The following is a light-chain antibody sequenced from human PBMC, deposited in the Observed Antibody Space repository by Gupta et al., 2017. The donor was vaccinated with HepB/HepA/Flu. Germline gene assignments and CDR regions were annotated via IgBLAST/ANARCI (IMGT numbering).Light chain of an antibody. CDR2: VGADGIVG. CDR3: AADHGSRSTYVGV. Sequence: QPVLTQPPSASASLGASVTLTCTLSSGYSNYKVDWYQQRPGAGPRFVMRVGADGIVGPKGDGIPDRFSVLGSGLNRYLTSKNVQGEDESDFHCAADHGSRSTYVGVFGGGTKLTVL. CDR1: SGYSNYK. V-gene: IGLV9-49*02. J-gene: IGLJ3*02.